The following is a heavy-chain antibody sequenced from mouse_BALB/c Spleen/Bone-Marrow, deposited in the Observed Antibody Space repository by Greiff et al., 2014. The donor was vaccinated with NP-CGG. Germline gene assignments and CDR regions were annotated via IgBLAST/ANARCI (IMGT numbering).Heavy chain of an antibody. CDR2: INPYNGGT. V-gene: IGHV1-37*01. J-gene: IGHJ3*02. CDR3: ARGATMITT. Sequence: DVKLQESGPELVKPGASMKISCKASGYSFTGYTVNWVKQSHGKNLEWIGLINPYNGGTTYNQKFKGKATLTVDKSSTTAYMELLMLTSEDSAVYYCARGATMITTWGQGTLVTVSA. D-gene: IGHD2-4*01. CDR1: GYSFTGYT.